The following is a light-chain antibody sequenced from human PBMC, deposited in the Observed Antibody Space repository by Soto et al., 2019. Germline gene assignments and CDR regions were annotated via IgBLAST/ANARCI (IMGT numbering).Light chain of an antibody. Sequence: EILLTQSPGTLSLSPVERATLSCRASQSINNNYLAWYQQKRGQAPRLLIYGASSRATGIPDRFSGSGSGTDFTLPISRLAPEDCAVYYCQQYGGSPRTFGQGTKVEIK. CDR3: QQYGGSPRT. CDR2: GAS. V-gene: IGKV3-20*01. CDR1: QSINNNY. J-gene: IGKJ1*01.